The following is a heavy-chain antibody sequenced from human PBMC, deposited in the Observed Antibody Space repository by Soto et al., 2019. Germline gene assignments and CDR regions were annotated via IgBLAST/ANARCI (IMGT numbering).Heavy chain of an antibody. Sequence: EVQLVESGGGLVQPGGSLRLSCAASGFTFSTYWMSWVRQAPGRGLEWVASIKEDGSETYYVDSVKGRFTISRDNAKNSLYLHMNSLRADDTAVYCCARATGADKEDYWGQGTLVTVSS. V-gene: IGHV3-7*04. CDR2: IKEDGSET. CDR3: ARATGADKEDY. J-gene: IGHJ4*02. D-gene: IGHD3-10*01. CDR1: GFTFSTYW.